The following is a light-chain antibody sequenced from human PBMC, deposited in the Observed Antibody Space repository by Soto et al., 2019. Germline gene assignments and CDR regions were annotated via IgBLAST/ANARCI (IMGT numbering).Light chain of an antibody. CDR3: QQYSTYTGE. J-gene: IGKJ1*01. CDR1: QSISSW. Sequence: DIQMTQSPFTLSASVGDRVTITCRASQSISSWLAWYQQKPGKAPKLLIYESSSLESGVPSRFSGSGSGTEFTLTISSLQPEDFATYYCQQYSTYTGEFGPGTKVEIK. CDR2: ESS. V-gene: IGKV1-5*03.